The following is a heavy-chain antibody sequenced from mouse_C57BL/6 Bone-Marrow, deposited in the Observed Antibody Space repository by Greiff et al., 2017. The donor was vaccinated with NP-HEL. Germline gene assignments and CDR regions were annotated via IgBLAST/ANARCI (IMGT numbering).Heavy chain of an antibody. D-gene: IGHD1-1*01. J-gene: IGHJ1*03. CDR3: ARHENYYGSSWYFDV. CDR2: ISSGGSYT. Sequence: EVKLMESGGDLVKPGGSLKLSCAASGFTFSSYGMSWVRQTPDKRLEWVATISSGGSYTYYPDSVKGRFTISRDNAKNTLYLQMSSLKSEDTAMYYCARHENYYGSSWYFDVWGTGTTVTVSS. CDR1: GFTFSSYG. V-gene: IGHV5-6*01.